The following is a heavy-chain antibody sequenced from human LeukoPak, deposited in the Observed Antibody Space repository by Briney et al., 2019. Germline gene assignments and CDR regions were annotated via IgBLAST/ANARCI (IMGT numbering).Heavy chain of an antibody. CDR2: ISWNSGNI. J-gene: IGHJ4*02. CDR1: GFTFNDYA. V-gene: IGHV3-9*03. Sequence: GRSLRLSCAASGFTFNDYAMHWVRQVPGKGLEWVSGISWNSGNIGYADSVKGRFTISRDNAKNSLYLQMNSLRAEDMALYYCAKGSTGSTGAFDYWGQGTLVTVSS. D-gene: IGHD1-1*01. CDR3: AKGSTGSTGAFDY.